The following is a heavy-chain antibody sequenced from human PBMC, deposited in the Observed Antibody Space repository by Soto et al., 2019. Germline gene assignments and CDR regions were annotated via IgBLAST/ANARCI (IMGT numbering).Heavy chain of an antibody. CDR3: ERDRQLLGGPNWFDT. Sequence: ELHLVESGGGLVKTGGSLSLSCAASGFTFSSYSMNWVRQAQGKGLEWVSSIRSSSRYIYYADEVKGRFTISSNNGRNLPYLQMNSLRADDTAVYYCERDRQLLGGPNWFDTWSRGTLIT. CDR1: GFTFSSYS. V-gene: IGHV3-21*01. CDR2: IRSSSRYI. J-gene: IGHJ5*02. D-gene: IGHD2-2*01.